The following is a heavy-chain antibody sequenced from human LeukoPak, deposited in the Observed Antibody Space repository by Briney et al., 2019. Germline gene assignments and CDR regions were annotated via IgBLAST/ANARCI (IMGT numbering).Heavy chain of an antibody. CDR1: GFTFRSYW. CDR3: AKEGSGWRGYFDY. V-gene: IGHV3-30*02. Sequence: GGSLRLSCAASGFTFRSYWMTWVRQAPGKGLEWVAFIRYDGSNKYYADSVKGRFTISRDNSKNTLYLQMNSLRAEDTAVYYCAKEGSGWRGYFDYWGQGTLVTVSS. D-gene: IGHD6-19*01. CDR2: IRYDGSNK. J-gene: IGHJ4*02.